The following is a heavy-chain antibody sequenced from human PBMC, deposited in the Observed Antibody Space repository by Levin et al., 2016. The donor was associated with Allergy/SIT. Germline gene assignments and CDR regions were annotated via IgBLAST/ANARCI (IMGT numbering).Heavy chain of an antibody. V-gene: IGHV3-53*01. CDR2: IYSGGST. Sequence: GESLKISCAASGFTVSSNYMSWVRQAPGKGLEWVSVIYSGGSTYYADSVKGRFTISRDNSKNTLYLQMNSLRAEDTAVYYCAIGSSQNDYGAFDIWGQGTMVTVSS. CDR1: GFTVSSNY. D-gene: IGHD4/OR15-4a*01. CDR3: AIGSSQNDYGAFDI. J-gene: IGHJ3*02.